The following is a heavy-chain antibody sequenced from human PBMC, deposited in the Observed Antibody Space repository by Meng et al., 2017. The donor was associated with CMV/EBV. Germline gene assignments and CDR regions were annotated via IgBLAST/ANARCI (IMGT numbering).Heavy chain of an antibody. D-gene: IGHD2-2*01. CDR1: GGSFSGYY. V-gene: IGHV4-34*01. Sequence: GGSFSGYYWSWSRQPPGKGLEWIGEINHSVSTNYNPSLKSRVTISVDTSKNQFSLKLSSVTAADTAVYYCARRVGRVVPAAIHWFDPWGQGTLVTVSS. CDR3: ARRVGRVVPAAIHWFDP. CDR2: INHSVST. J-gene: IGHJ5*02.